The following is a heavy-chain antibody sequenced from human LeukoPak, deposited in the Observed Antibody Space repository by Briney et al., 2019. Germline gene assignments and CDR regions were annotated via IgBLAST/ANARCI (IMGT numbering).Heavy chain of an antibody. J-gene: IGHJ4*02. CDR2: ISSSSSYI. D-gene: IGHD2-15*01. CDR1: GFTFSSYS. Sequence: GGSLRLSCAASGFTFSSYSMNWVRQAPGKGLEWVSSISSSSSYIYYADSVKGRFTISRDNAKNSLYLQMNSLRAEDTAVYYCARARGCCSGGSCFSYVPYYFDYWGQGTLVTVSS. V-gene: IGHV3-21*01. CDR3: ARARGCCSGGSCFSYVPYYFDY.